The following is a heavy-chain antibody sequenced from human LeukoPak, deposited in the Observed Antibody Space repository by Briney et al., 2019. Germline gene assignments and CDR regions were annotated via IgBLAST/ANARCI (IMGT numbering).Heavy chain of an antibody. CDR1: GFTFSNYA. J-gene: IGHJ4*02. CDR2: ISGDSSGT. CDR3: AKDRHEGPFDY. Sequence: GALRLSYAASGFTFSNYAMTWVRQAPGQGLEWVSVISGDSSGTYYADSVKGRFTISRDNLRSTVFLQMNSLRVDDTAIYYCAKDRHEGPFDYWGQGTLVTVSS. V-gene: IGHV3-23*01.